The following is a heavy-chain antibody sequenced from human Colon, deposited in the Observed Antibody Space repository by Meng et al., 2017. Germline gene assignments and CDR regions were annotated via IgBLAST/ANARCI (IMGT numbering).Heavy chain of an antibody. Sequence: QVQMVESGGGLVEPGGSLRISCAASGFTFSDSYMNWIRQAPGKGLEWVSYSHGNTVYYADSVKGRFTISRDNAKNSLYLQMNSLRAGDTAVYYCARGWLANWGQGTLVTVSS. CDR2: SHGNTV. CDR1: GFTFSDSY. V-gene: IGHV3-11*01. D-gene: IGHD6-19*01. J-gene: IGHJ4*02. CDR3: ARGWLAN.